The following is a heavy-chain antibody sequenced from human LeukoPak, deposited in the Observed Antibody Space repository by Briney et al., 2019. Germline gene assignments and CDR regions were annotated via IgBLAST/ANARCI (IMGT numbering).Heavy chain of an antibody. CDR2: VHISGGT. CDR1: GGSLSGYS. V-gene: IGHV4-34*01. CDR3: AKGGLHGNYPGRRYYYYYMDV. J-gene: IGHJ6*03. Sequence: PSQTMSLTSAVYGGSLSGYSWSWISHPPGKWMEWIGEVHISGGTKYNPSLKSRLTHSVYTYKNKLSLNLSSVTAADTAVYYCAKGGLHGNYPGRRYYYYYMDVWGKGTTVTVSS. D-gene: IGHD4-23*01.